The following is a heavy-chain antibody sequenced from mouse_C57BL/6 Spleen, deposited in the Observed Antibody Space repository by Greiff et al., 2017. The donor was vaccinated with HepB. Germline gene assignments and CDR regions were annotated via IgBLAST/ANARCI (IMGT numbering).Heavy chain of an antibody. CDR1: GYSFTGYY. CDR3: ARREINLSYWYFDV. Sequence: EVQLQQSGPELVKPGASVKISCKASGYSFTGYYMNWVKQSPEKSLEWIGEINPSTGGTTYNQKFKAKATLTVDKSSSTAYMQLKSLTSEDSAVYYCARREINLSYWYFDVWGTGTTVTVSS. J-gene: IGHJ1*03. CDR2: INPSTGGT. V-gene: IGHV1-42*01. D-gene: IGHD3-2*02.